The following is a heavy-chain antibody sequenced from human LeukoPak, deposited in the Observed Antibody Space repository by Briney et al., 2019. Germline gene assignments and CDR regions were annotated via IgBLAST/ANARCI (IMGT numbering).Heavy chain of an antibody. CDR1: GITFSSHA. V-gene: IGHV3-23*01. D-gene: IGHD5-24*01. CDR2: ISGSGGHT. Sequence: GGSLRLSCAASGITFSSHAVSWVRQAPGKGLEWVSLISGSGGHTYYGDSVKGRFTISRDNSTNRLYLQMNSLRPEDTAVYYCAKGGAATMRDGYNYYYYYMEVWGRGTTVTVSS. CDR3: AKGGAATMRDGYNYYYYYMEV. J-gene: IGHJ6*03.